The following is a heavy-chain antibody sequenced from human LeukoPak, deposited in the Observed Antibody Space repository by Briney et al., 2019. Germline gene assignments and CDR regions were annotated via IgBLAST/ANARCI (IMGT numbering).Heavy chain of an antibody. CDR3: ASSTRGYSYDNYYYGMDV. Sequence: GGSLRLSCAASGFTFSSYSMNWVRQAPGKGLEWVSYISSSGSTIYYADSVKGRFTISRDNAKNSLYLQMNSLRAEDTAVYYCASSTRGYSYDNYYYGMDVWGQGTTVTVSS. CDR1: GFTFSSYS. J-gene: IGHJ6*02. CDR2: ISSSGSTI. V-gene: IGHV3-48*04. D-gene: IGHD5-18*01.